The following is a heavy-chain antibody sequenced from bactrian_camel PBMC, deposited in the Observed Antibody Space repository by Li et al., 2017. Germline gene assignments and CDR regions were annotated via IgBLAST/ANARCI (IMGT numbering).Heavy chain of an antibody. J-gene: IGHJ4*01. V-gene: IGHV3S55*01. CDR1: GIYAGRGA. Sequence: VQLVESGGGSVQAGGSLTLSCVASGIYAGRGAYCMAWFRQVPGREREGVAAIGSDGRPVYAEFARGRFTASQDNAKDTLFLQMTSLKSDDTAKYFCAAVSRRYTRYPPLTKDEYKYWGRGTQVTVS. CDR2: IGSDGRP. D-gene: IGHD3*01. CDR3: AAVSRRYTRYPPLTKDEYKY.